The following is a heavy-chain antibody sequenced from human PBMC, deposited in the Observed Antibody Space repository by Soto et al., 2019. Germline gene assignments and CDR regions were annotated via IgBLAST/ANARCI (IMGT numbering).Heavy chain of an antibody. Sequence: VEALKISCEGSGYSVTSYWIGWVRQMPEKGLEWMGIIYPGDSDTRYSPSFQGQVTISADKSISTTYLQWSSLKASDTAMYYCARPKTTVTTEARASDYLGQGTLVTVSS. CDR2: IYPGDSDT. J-gene: IGHJ4*02. CDR1: GYSVTSYW. CDR3: ARPKTTVTTEARASDY. V-gene: IGHV5-51*01. D-gene: IGHD4-17*01.